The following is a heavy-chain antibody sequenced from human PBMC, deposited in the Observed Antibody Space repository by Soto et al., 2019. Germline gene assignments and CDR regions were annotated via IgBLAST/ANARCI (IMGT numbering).Heavy chain of an antibody. CDR3: ARISGGPIR. CDR2: IHTGGTT. J-gene: IGHJ4*02. V-gene: IGHV4-4*07. Sequence: SETLCLTCTVSGGSISGFYWNWFRQPAGKGLEWIGRIHTGGTTNYKPSLRSRVTMSVDTSKNQFSLKLTSVTAADTAVYYCARISGGPIRWGQGTLVTVSS. CDR1: GGSISGFY.